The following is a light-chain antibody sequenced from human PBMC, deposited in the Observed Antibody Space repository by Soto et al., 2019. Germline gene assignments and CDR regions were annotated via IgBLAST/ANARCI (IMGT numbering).Light chain of an antibody. CDR1: SSNIGSYT. J-gene: IGLJ2*01. V-gene: IGLV1-44*01. CDR2: SLN. CDR3: AAWDDSLNGLV. Sequence: QSVLTQPPSASGTPGQRVTISCSGSSSNIGSYTVNWYQQLPGTAPKLLIYSLNQRPSGVPDRFSVSKSGTSASLAISGLQSEDEADYYCAAWDDSLNGLVFGGGTKLTVL.